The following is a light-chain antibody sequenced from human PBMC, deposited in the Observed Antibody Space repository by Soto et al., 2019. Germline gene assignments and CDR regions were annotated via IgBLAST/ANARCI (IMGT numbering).Light chain of an antibody. J-gene: IGKJ1*01. V-gene: IGKV3-11*01. Sequence: EIVLTQSPATPFLSPGERATLSCRASQSVSNFLAWYQQKPGQAPRLLISDASNRATGIPGRFSGSGSGTDYSLTISSLEPEDFAVYYCQQRSNWPWTFGQGTKVEIK. CDR3: QQRSNWPWT. CDR1: QSVSNF. CDR2: DAS.